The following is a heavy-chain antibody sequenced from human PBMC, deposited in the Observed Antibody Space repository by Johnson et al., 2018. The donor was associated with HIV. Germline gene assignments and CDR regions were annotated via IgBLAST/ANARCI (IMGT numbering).Heavy chain of an antibody. CDR2: ISYDGSAK. Sequence: QVQLVESGGGVVRPGGSLRLSCAASGFTFDDYGMSWVRQAPGKGLEWVAVISYDGSAKYYADSVKGRFTISRDNSKNTLYLEMNSLRAEDTAVYYCARDHSGYDSVTAAFDIWGQGTMVTVSS. CDR1: GFTFDDYG. D-gene: IGHD5-12*01. J-gene: IGHJ3*02. V-gene: IGHV3-30*03. CDR3: ARDHSGYDSVTAAFDI.